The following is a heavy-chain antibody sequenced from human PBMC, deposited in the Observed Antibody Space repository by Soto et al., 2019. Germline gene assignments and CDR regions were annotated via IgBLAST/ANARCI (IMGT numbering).Heavy chain of an antibody. CDR2: IYYSGST. J-gene: IGHJ4*02. V-gene: IGHV4-59*01. Sequence: SETLSLTSTASGGSISSYYWSWIRQPPGKGLEWIGYIYYSGSTNYNPSLKSRVTISVDTSKNQFSLKLSSVTAADTAVYYCARVDDTAIDYWGQGTLVTVSS. CDR3: ARVDDTAIDY. D-gene: IGHD5-18*01. CDR1: GGSISSYY.